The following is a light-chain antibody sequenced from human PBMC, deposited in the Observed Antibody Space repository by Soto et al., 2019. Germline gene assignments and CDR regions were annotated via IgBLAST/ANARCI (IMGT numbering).Light chain of an antibody. CDR3: QQYNSYS. J-gene: IGKJ1*01. V-gene: IGKV1-5*02. CDR1: QSISNW. Sequence: DIQMSQSTSTLSASVGDRVTIICRASQSISNWLAWHQQKPGTAPKLLIYHASTLESGVPSRFSGSGSGTEFTLTISSLQPDDFATYYCQQYNSYSFGQGTKVDIK. CDR2: HAS.